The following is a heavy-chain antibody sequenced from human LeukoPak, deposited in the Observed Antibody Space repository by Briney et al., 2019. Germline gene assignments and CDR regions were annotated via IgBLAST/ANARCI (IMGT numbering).Heavy chain of an antibody. CDR3: AKERALVVVTEAFDI. CDR2: IRAGGYST. D-gene: IGHD3-22*01. Sequence: TGGSLRLSCAASGFTFDSYGMSWVRQAPGKGREWVSAIRAGGYSTYYADSVKGRFTISRDNSKNTLYLQMNSLRAEDTAVYYCAKERALVVVTEAFDIWGQGTMVIVSS. V-gene: IGHV3-23*01. CDR1: GFTFDSYG. J-gene: IGHJ3*02.